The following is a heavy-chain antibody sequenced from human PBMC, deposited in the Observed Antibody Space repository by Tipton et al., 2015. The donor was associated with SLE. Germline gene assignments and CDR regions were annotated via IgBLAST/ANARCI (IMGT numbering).Heavy chain of an antibody. CDR3: ARFRDEYYYYAMDV. V-gene: IGHV4-39*07. CDR2: IYYSGNT. Sequence: TLSLTCTVSGGSVSSGSYYWAWIRQPPGKGPEWIGTIYYSGNTYYNPSLRSRVTISIDTSKNQFSLKLTSVTAADTAVYYCARFRDEYYYYAMDVWGQGTTVTVSS. J-gene: IGHJ6*02. CDR1: GGSVSSGSYY.